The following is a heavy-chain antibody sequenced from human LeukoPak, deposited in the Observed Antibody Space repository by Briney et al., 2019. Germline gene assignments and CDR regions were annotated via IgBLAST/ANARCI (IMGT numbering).Heavy chain of an antibody. CDR3: ARDGSNWSNDYYHGVDV. CDR1: GASISLYY. J-gene: IGHJ6*02. Sequence: PSETLSLTCTVSGASISLYYWSWLRQPPGKGLEWIGCIYYSGTTSYNPSLKSRVTISVDTSKNQFSLRLSSVTAADTAVYYCARDGSNWSNDYYHGVDVWGQGTTVTVSS. CDR2: IYYSGTT. V-gene: IGHV4-59*01. D-gene: IGHD4-11*01.